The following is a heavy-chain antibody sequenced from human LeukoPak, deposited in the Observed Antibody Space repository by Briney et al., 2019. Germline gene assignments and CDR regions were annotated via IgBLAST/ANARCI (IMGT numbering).Heavy chain of an antibody. D-gene: IGHD3-3*01. CDR3: AGDSWSGYWSRIDAFDI. CDR2: INPNSGGT. V-gene: IGHV1-2*02. J-gene: IGHJ3*02. Sequence: ASVKVSCKASGYTFTGYYMHWVRQAPGQGLEWMGWINPNSGGTNYAQKFQGRVTMTRDTSISTAYMELSRLRSDDTAVYYCAGDSWSGYWSRIDAFDIWGQGTMVTVSS. CDR1: GYTFTGYY.